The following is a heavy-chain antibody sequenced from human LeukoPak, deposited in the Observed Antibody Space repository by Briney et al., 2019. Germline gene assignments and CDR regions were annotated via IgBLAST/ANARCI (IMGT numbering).Heavy chain of an antibody. Sequence: SETLSLTCAVYGGSFSGYYWSWIRQPPGKGLEWIGEINHSGSTNYNPSLKSRVTISVDTSKNQFSVKLSSVTAADPAVYYCASGGYCSSTSCHNWFDPWGQGTLVTVSS. CDR1: GGSFSGYY. CDR3: ASGGYCSSTSCHNWFDP. J-gene: IGHJ5*02. V-gene: IGHV4-34*01. D-gene: IGHD2-2*01. CDR2: INHSGST.